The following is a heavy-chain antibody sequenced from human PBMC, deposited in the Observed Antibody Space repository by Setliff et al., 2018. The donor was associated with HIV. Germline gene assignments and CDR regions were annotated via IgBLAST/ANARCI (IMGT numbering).Heavy chain of an antibody. Sequence: PGGSLRLSCAASGFTFSNYWMHWVRQAPGKGLMWVSRISTDGSSTIYADSVKGRFTISRDNAKGSLYLQMNSLRADDTAVYYCARVGGHYFDSSGCFGIWGQGTMVTVSS. CDR1: GFTFSNYW. V-gene: IGHV3-74*01. CDR3: ARVGGHYFDSSGCFGI. D-gene: IGHD3-22*01. J-gene: IGHJ3*02. CDR2: ISTDGSST.